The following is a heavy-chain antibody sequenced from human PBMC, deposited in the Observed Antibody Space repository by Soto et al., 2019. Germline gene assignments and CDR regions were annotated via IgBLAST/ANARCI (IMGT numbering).Heavy chain of an antibody. J-gene: IGHJ6*03. V-gene: IGHV1-8*01. CDR1: GYTFTSYD. CDR2: MNPNSGNT. CDR3: ARRNILTGYYNWDYYYYMDV. D-gene: IGHD3-9*01. Sequence: ASVKVSCKASGYTFTSYDINWVRQATGQGLERMGWMNPNSGNTGYAQKFQGRVTMTRNTSISTAYMELSSLRSEDTAVYYCARRNILTGYYNWDYYYYMDVWGKGTTVTVSS.